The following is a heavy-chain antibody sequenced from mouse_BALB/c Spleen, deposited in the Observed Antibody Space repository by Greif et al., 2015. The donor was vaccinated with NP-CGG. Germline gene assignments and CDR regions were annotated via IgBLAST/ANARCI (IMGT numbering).Heavy chain of an antibody. CDR3: ARRGPKPYAMDY. D-gene: IGHD3-3*01. J-gene: IGHJ4*01. V-gene: IGHV5-12*02. CDR2: ISNGGGST. CDR1: GFTFSDYY. Sequence: EVKLVESGGGLVQPGGSLKLSCATSGFTFSDYYMYWVRQTPEKRLEWVAYISNGGGSTYYPDTVKGRFTISRDNAKNTLYLQMSRLKSEDTAMYYCARRGPKPYAMDYWGQGTSVTVSS.